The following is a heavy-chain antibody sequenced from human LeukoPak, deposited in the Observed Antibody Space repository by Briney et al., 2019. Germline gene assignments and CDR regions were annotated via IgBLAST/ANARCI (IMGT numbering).Heavy chain of an antibody. J-gene: IGHJ4*02. V-gene: IGHV1-18*01. CDR2: ISAYNDNT. CDR3: ARVGSGWSYFDY. Sequence: GASVKVSCKASGYTFTSYGISWVRQAPGQGLEWMGWISAYNDNTNYAHKLQGRVTMTTDTSTSTAYMELRSLRSDDTAMYYCARVGSGWSYFDYWGQGSLVTVSS. D-gene: IGHD6-19*01. CDR1: GYTFTSYG.